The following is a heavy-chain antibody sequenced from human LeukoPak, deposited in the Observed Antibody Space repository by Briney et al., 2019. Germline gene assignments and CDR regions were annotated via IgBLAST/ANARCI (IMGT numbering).Heavy chain of an antibody. CDR3: ARAGIAAAGDAFDI. CDR2: ISSSSSTI. V-gene: IGHV3-48*01. Sequence: GGSLRLSCAASGFTFSSYSMNWVRQAPGKGLEWVSYISSSSSTIYYADSVKGRFTISRANAKNSLYLQMNSLRAEDTAVYYCARAGIAAAGDAFDIWGQGTMVTVSS. D-gene: IGHD6-13*01. CDR1: GFTFSSYS. J-gene: IGHJ3*02.